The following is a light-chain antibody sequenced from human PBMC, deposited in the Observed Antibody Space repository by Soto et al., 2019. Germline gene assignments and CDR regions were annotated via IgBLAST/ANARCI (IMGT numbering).Light chain of an antibody. Sequence: QSALTQPPSASGSPGQSVTISCTGTSSDVGGYNYVSWYQQHPGKAPKLMIYEVSERPSGVPDRFSGSKSGNTAPLTGSGLQAEDEADYYGSSYAGSNNLVFGGGTQLTVL. CDR1: SSDVGGYNY. J-gene: IGLJ3*02. CDR3: SSYAGSNNLV. CDR2: EVS. V-gene: IGLV2-8*01.